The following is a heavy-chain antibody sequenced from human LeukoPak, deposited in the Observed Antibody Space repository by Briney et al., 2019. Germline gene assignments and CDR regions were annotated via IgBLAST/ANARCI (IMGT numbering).Heavy chain of an antibody. CDR2: IYYSGST. CDR3: ARVRYYDILTGYSTYGMDV. D-gene: IGHD3-9*01. V-gene: IGHV4-59*08. Sequence: SETLSLTCAVSGGSFSSYYWSWIRQPPGKGLEWIGYIYYSGSTNYNPSLKSRVTISVDTSKNQFSLKLSSVTAADTAVYYCARVRYYDILTGYSTYGMDVWGQGTTVTVSS. J-gene: IGHJ6*02. CDR1: GGSFSSYY.